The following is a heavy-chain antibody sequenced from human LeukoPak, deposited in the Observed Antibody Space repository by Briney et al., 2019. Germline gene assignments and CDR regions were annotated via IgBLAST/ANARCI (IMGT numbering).Heavy chain of an antibody. CDR3: ARDPTARIAVPDY. D-gene: IGHD6-19*01. V-gene: IGHV3-33*01. CDR1: GFTFSSYG. J-gene: IGHJ4*02. Sequence: GGSLRLSCAAPGFTFSSYGMHWARQAPGKGLESVAVIWYGGTYEYYADSVKGRFTISRDNSKNTLYLQMNSLRAEDTAVYYCARDPTARIAVPDYWGQGTLVTVSS. CDR2: IWYGGTYE.